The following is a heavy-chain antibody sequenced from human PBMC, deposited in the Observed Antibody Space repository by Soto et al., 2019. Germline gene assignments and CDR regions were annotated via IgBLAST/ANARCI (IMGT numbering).Heavy chain of an antibody. Sequence: GGSLRLSCAASGFTFSSYSMNWVRQAPGKGLEWVSSISSSSSYIYYADSVKGRFTISRDNAKNSLYLQMNSLRAEDTAVYYCARTVTIFGFGDYYYMDVWGKGTTVTVSS. CDR2: ISSSSSYI. J-gene: IGHJ6*03. V-gene: IGHV3-21*01. CDR1: GFTFSSYS. CDR3: ARTVTIFGFGDYYYMDV. D-gene: IGHD3-3*01.